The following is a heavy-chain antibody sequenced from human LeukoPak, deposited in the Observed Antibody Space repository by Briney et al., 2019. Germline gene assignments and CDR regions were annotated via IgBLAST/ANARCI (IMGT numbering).Heavy chain of an antibody. J-gene: IGHJ4*02. CDR3: AQLGGGGY. CDR2: IKPKTHGGTT. D-gene: IGHD2-15*01. Sequence: GGSLRLSCAASGFSLGDAWMSWVRPAPGKGLDCVGRIKPKTHGGTTDYAESVNGRFSVSRDDSKNTMYLQINSLTTEDTGLYHCAQLGGGGYWGQGTQVTVSS. V-gene: IGHV3-15*01. CDR1: GFSLGDAW.